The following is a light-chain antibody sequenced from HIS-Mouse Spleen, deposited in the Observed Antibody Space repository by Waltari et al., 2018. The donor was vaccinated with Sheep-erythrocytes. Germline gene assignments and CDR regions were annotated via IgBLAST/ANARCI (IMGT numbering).Light chain of an antibody. CDR3: QAWDSSTVV. V-gene: IGLV3-1*01. CDR2: QDS. Sequence: SYELTQPPSVSVSPGQTASITCSGDKLGDKYACWYQQKPGQSPVLVIYQDSKRPSGIPERFYGSNSGNTGTLTISGTQAMDEADYCCQAWDSSTVVFGGGTKLTVL. CDR1: KLGDKY. J-gene: IGLJ2*01.